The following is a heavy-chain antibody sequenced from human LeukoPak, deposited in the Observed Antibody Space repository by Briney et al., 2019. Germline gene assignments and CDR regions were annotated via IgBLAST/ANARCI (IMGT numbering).Heavy chain of an antibody. CDR1: GGSFSGYY. V-gene: IGHV4-34*01. CDR2: INHSGST. D-gene: IGHD2-2*02. CDR3: ARGHCSSTSCYTMDV. J-gene: IGHJ6*02. Sequence: PSETLSLTCAVYGGSFSGYYWSWIRQPPGKGLEWIGGINHSGSTNYNPSLKSRVTISVDTSKNQFSLKLSSVTAADTAVYYCARGHCSSTSCYTMDVWGQGTTVTVSS.